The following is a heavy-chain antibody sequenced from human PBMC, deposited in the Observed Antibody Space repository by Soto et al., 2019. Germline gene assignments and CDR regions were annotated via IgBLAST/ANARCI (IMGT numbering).Heavy chain of an antibody. J-gene: IGHJ5*02. CDR2: VAGDNGHR. V-gene: IGHV1-18*01. CDR3: ASDLGYWRGGTCYREWFDP. D-gene: IGHD2-15*01. Sequence: QVQLVQSGAEVKKPGASVKVSCKASGYTFTTHGISWVRQAPGQGLEWMGWVAGDNGHRNYAQSLQGRVTMTTDTSTNTAYMELRSLRSDDTAVYYCASDLGYWRGGTCYREWFDPWGQGTLVTVSS. CDR1: GYTFTTHG.